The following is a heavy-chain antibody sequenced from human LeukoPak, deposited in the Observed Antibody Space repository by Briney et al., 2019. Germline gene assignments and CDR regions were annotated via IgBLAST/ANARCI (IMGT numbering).Heavy chain of an antibody. Sequence: PGGSLRLSCAASGFPFSYYSMHWVRQAPGKGLEWVAVISYDEDNKYYADSVKGRFAISRDNSKNTLYLQMNSLRAEDTAVYYCAAHHGELGYFDYWGQGTLVTVSS. D-gene: IGHD1-26*01. CDR3: AAHHGELGYFDY. CDR2: ISYDEDNK. V-gene: IGHV3-30*09. CDR1: GFPFSYYS. J-gene: IGHJ4*02.